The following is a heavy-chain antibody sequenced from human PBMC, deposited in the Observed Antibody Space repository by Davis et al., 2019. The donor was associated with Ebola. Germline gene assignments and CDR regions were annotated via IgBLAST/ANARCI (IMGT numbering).Heavy chain of an antibody. D-gene: IGHD5-12*01. J-gene: IGHJ4*02. V-gene: IGHV3-23*01. Sequence: GESLKISCETSGFIFRNYVMSWVRQAPGKGLEWVSTFGTGGDTYYADSVKGRFAISRDNAKNSLYLQMNSLRDEDTAVYYCARDQGDSGYDGDYFDYWGQGTLVTVSS. CDR1: GFIFRNYV. CDR3: ARDQGDSGYDGDYFDY. CDR2: FGTGGDT.